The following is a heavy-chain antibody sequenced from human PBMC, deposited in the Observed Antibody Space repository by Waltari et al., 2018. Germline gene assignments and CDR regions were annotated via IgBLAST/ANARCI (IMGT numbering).Heavy chain of an antibody. CDR3: ARVWVDLFWYFDL. J-gene: IGHJ2*01. D-gene: IGHD3-16*01. CDR2: VYKTGGT. CDR1: GDSINSGDYY. V-gene: IGHV4-30-4*01. Sequence: QVQLQESGPGLVKASETLSLTCTVSGDSINSGDYYWSWIRQPPGKGLEWIGNVYKTGGTSDSPSLKSRLTMSADSSKNEFSLKLTSVTAADTAVYYCARVWVDLFWYFDLWGRGTLVTVST.